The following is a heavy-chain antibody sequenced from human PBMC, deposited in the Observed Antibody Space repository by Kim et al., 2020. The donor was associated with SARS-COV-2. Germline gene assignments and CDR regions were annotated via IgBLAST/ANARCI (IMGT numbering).Heavy chain of an antibody. D-gene: IGHD3-10*01. Sequence: GSLRLSCAASGFTFSSYAMHWVRQAPGKGLEWVAVISYDGSNKYYADSVKGRFTISRDNSKNTLYLQMNSLRAEDTAVYYCAREGLLWFGELYYYGMDVWGQGTTVTVSS. CDR2: ISYDGSNK. J-gene: IGHJ6*02. V-gene: IGHV3-30-3*01. CDR3: AREGLLWFGELYYYGMDV. CDR1: GFTFSSYA.